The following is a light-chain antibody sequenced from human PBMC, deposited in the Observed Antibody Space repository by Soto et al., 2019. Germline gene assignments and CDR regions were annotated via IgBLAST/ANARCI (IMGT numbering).Light chain of an antibody. V-gene: IGKV3-11*01. CDR3: QQRSNWPIT. J-gene: IGKJ5*01. CDR2: GAS. CDR1: QSISSY. Sequence: EVVLTQSPDTLSLPPGERATLSCRASQSISSYLAWYQQKPGQAPRLLIYGASGRATGIPDRFSGSGSGTDFTLTISSLEPEDFAVYYCQQRSNWPITFGQGTRLEIK.